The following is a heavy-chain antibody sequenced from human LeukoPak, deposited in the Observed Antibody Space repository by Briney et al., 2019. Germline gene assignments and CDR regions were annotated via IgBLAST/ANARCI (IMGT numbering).Heavy chain of an antibody. CDR3: ARDYYDSSGYYRIDY. V-gene: IGHV3-21*06. D-gene: IGHD3-22*01. CDR1: GFTFRSYS. CDR2: ISSSSVYI. J-gene: IGHJ4*02. Sequence: GGSLRLSCAASGFTFRSYSMNWVRQAPGKGLEWVSPISSSSVYIYYADSLKGRFTVSRDNAKNSVYLQMNSLRAEDTAVYYCARDYYDSSGYYRIDYWGQGTLVTVSS.